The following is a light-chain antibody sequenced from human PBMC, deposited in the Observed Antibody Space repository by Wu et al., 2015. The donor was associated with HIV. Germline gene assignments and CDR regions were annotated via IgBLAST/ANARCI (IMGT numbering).Light chain of an antibody. Sequence: EVVLTQSPDTLSLSPGERATLSCRASQSVDRNYLAWYQQKPGQAPRLFIYGISNRATGVPDRFSGSGSGTDFTLTISRLEPEDFVMYYCQQYGSWPITFGQGHDWRLN. J-gene: IGKJ5*01. CDR3: QQYGSWPIT. CDR1: QSVDRNY. CDR2: GIS. V-gene: IGKV3-20*01.